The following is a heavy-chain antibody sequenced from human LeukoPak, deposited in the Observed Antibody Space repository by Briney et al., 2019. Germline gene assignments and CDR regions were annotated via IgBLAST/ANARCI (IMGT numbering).Heavy chain of an antibody. CDR3: ARAGSYGRAFDI. Sequence: KPSETLSLTCTVSGGSISSYYWSWIRKPARKGPEWIGRIYTSGSTNYNPSLKSRVTMSVDTSKNQFSLKLSSVTAADTAVYYCARAGSYGRAFDIWGQGTMVTVSS. J-gene: IGHJ3*02. V-gene: IGHV4-4*07. D-gene: IGHD5-18*01. CDR1: GGSISSYY. CDR2: IYTSGST.